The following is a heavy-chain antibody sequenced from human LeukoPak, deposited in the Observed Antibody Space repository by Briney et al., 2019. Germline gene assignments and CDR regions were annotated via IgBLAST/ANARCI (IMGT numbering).Heavy chain of an antibody. Sequence: GGSLRLSCAVSGFTFSSYTMNWVRQAPGKGLEWVSYISSSSSTIYYADSVKGRFTISRDNAKNSLYLQMNSLRDEDTAVYYCAREPQGEFDIWGQGTMVTVSS. CDR2: ISSSSSTI. V-gene: IGHV3-48*02. J-gene: IGHJ3*02. CDR1: GFTFSSYT. CDR3: AREPQGEFDI.